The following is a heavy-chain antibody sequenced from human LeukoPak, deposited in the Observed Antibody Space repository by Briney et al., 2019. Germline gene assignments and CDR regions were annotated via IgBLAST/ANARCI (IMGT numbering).Heavy chain of an antibody. CDR1: GFTFSSYY. V-gene: IGHV3-21*01. D-gene: IGHD3-3*01. CDR3: ARALLDFDFWSGEL. Sequence: PGGSLRLSCAASGFTFSSYYINWVRQAPGKGLEWVSPISSSSHYIYYADSVKGRFTISRDNAKNSLYLQLNSLRAEDTAVYYCARALLDFDFWSGELWGQGTLVTVSS. CDR2: ISSSSHYI. J-gene: IGHJ4*02.